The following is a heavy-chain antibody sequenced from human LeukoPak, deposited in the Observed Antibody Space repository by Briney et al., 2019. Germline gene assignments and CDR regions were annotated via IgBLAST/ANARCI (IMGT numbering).Heavy chain of an antibody. D-gene: IGHD3-10*01. CDR3: ARSTMVRGVIIFNSRFDY. CDR1: GDSVRSTTYY. J-gene: IGHJ4*02. V-gene: IGHV4-61*01. Sequence: SETLSLTCTVSGDSVRSTTYYWSWIRQPPGKGLEWIGYIYYSGSTNYNPSLKSRVTISVDTSKNQFSLKLSSVTAADTAVYYCARSTMVRGVIIFNSRFDYWGQGTLVTVSS. CDR2: IYYSGST.